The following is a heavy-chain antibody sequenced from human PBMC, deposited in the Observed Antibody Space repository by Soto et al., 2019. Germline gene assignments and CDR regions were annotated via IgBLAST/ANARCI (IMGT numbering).Heavy chain of an antibody. CDR1: GYTFTGYY. CDR2: INPNSGGT. J-gene: IGHJ4*02. V-gene: IGHV1-2*02. CDR3: ARDLDIAAAGTPSGD. D-gene: IGHD6-13*01. Sequence: GASVKVSCKASGYTFTGYYMHWVRQAPGQGLEWMGWINPNSGGTNYAQKFQGRVTMTRDTSISTAYMELSRLRSDDTAVYYCARDLDIAAAGTPSGDWGQGTRVTVSS.